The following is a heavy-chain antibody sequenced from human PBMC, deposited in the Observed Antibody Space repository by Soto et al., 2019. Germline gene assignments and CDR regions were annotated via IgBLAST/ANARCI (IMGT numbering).Heavy chain of an antibody. CDR1: GGSISSYY. Sequence: PPENLSLTCTVSGGSISSYYWSWIRQPPGKGLEWIRYIYYSGSTSYNPSLKSRVTISVDRSKNQFPLNLSSVTAADTAVYYCAREDRISAPGGIWFHPGGQGTLVTVSS. CDR2: IYYSGST. V-gene: IGHV4-59*01. CDR3: AREDRISAPGGIWFHP. J-gene: IGHJ5*02. D-gene: IGHD6-13*01.